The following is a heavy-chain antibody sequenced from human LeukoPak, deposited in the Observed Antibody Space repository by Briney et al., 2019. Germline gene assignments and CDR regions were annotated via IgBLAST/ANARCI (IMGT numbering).Heavy chain of an antibody. D-gene: IGHD6-13*01. V-gene: IGHV3-30-3*01. CDR3: VGDNPRQQGFAY. CDR1: GFTFSSYA. CDR2: ISYDGSNK. J-gene: IGHJ4*02. Sequence: GGSLRLSCAASGFTFSSYAMHWVRQAPGKGLEWVAVISYDGSNKYYADSVKGRFTISRDNSKNTLYLQMNSLRAEDTAVYYCVGDNPRQQGFAYWGQGTLVTVSS.